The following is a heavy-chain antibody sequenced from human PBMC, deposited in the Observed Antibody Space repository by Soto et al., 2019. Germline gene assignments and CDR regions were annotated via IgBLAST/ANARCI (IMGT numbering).Heavy chain of an antibody. CDR3: ARGILWFGELLLSMDV. D-gene: IGHD3-10*01. CDR1: GFTFSSYG. Sequence: GGSLRLSCAASGFTFSSYGMHWVRQAPGKGLEWVAVIWYDGSNKYYADSVKGRFTISRDNSKNTLYLQMNSLRAEDTAVYYCARGILWFGELLLSMDVWGQGTTVTVSS. CDR2: IWYDGSNK. J-gene: IGHJ6*02. V-gene: IGHV3-33*01.